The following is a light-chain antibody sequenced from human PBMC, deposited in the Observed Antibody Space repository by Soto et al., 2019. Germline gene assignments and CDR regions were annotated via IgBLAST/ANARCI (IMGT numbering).Light chain of an antibody. J-gene: IGKJ1*01. Sequence: DIQRTQSPSSLSASVGLRVTITCRASQGIRHDFGWYQQQPGKAPEGLIYSASTFQSGAPSRFSGSGSGTEFTLTISSLQSDDLATYYCQQYSTHPTFGQGTKVDIK. CDR3: QQYSTHPT. CDR1: QGIRHD. CDR2: SAS. V-gene: IGKV1-17*01.